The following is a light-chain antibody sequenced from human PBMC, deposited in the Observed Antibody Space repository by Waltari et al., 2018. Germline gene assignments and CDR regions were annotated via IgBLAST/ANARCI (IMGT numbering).Light chain of an antibody. CDR1: TLGDEY. J-gene: IGLJ1*01. CDR2: QND. Sequence: SDVLTLPPSLAVSPARTASSTCSAGTLGDEYACWYKQKQGQSPVVVIYQNDAGPSGISERFSGSNSGNTATLTIRGTQARDEADYYAQEWDSNPDVVGTGTKVTVL. V-gene: IGLV3-1*01. CDR3: QEWDSNPDV.